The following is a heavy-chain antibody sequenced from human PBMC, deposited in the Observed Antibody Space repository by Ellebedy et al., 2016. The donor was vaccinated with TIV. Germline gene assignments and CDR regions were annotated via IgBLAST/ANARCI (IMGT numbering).Heavy chain of an antibody. CDR1: GGSISSSNW. V-gene: IGHV4-4*02. CDR3: ARVRRERTITMVRGVIPFDY. J-gene: IGHJ4*02. D-gene: IGHD3-10*01. CDR2: IYHSGST. Sequence: SETLSLXXAVSGGSISSSNWWSWVRQPPGKGLEWIGEIYHSGSTNYNPSLKSRVTISVDTSKNQFSLKLSSVTAADTAVYYCARVRRERTITMVRGVIPFDYWGQGTLVTVSS.